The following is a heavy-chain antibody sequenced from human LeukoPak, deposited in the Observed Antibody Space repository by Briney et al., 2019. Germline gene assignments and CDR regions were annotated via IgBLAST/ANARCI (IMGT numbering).Heavy chain of an antibody. D-gene: IGHD2-15*01. CDR2: ISGSGGST. J-gene: IGHJ4*02. Sequence: GGSLRLSCVGSGFTFSSYAMSWVRQAPGKGLEWVSAISGSGGSTNYADAVKGRFTISRDNSKNTLYLQMNSLRVEDTALYYCGKTTVGYSSGRYPGWPVDYWGQGALVTVSS. CDR1: GFTFSSYA. CDR3: GKTTVGYSSGRYPGWPVDY. V-gene: IGHV3-23*01.